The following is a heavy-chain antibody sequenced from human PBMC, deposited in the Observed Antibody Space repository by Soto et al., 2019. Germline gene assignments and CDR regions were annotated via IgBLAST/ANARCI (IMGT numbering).Heavy chain of an antibody. D-gene: IGHD3-10*01. V-gene: IGHV3-7*01. CDR3: ARDFGNPKGRLDP. CDR2: INHDGSEK. CDR1: GFTLNNYW. J-gene: IGHJ5*02. Sequence: EVQLVESGGGLVQPGGSLRLSCAASGFTLNNYWVTWVRQAPGKGLEWVANINHDGSEKYDVDSVKGRFTISRDNTKNSLFLQMNSLRAEDTAFYYCARDFGNPKGRLDPWGQGILVTVSS.